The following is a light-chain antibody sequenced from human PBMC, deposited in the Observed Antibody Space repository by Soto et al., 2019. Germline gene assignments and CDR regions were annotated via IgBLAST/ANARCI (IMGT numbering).Light chain of an antibody. CDR3: QQYNNWPPWT. J-gene: IGKJ1*01. CDR1: QSVSSN. CDR2: GAS. V-gene: IGKV3-15*01. Sequence: EIVMTQSPATLSVSPGERATLSCRASQSVSSNLAWYQQTPGQAPRLLIYGASTRATGIPARFSGSGSGTEITLTISSLQSEEFEVYYCQQYNNWPPWTFGQGTKVEIK.